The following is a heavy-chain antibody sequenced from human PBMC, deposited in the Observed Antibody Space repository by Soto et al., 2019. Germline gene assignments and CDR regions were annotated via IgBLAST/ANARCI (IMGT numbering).Heavy chain of an antibody. CDR3: ARDELVVRGVRWLDP. J-gene: IGHJ5*02. V-gene: IGHV1-46*02. Sequence: APVKLSCKECGYTLKGKSLHWVRHDTRQGLEWMGIINPSGGSTSYAQKFQGRVTMTRDTSTSTVYMELSSLRSEDTAVYYCARDELVVRGVRWLDPWGQGTLVTVSS. CDR2: INPSGGST. CDR1: GYTLKGKS. D-gene: IGHD3-10*01.